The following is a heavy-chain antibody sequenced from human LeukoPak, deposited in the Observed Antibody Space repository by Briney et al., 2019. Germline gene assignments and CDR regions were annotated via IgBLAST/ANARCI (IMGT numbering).Heavy chain of an antibody. V-gene: IGHV1-18*01. Sequence: ASVKVSCKASGFVFTSYGFTWVRQAPGQGLEWMGWISANDGKTHYSEKHQGRVTMSTDTVTSTAYMELRSLRSDDTAVYYCAKEIDLGVVRNAFDIWGQGTMVTVSS. CDR3: AKEIDLGVVRNAFDI. CDR2: ISANDGKT. D-gene: IGHD2-15*01. CDR1: GFVFTSYG. J-gene: IGHJ3*02.